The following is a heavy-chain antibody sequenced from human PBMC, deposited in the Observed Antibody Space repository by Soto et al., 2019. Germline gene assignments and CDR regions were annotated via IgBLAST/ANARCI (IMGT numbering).Heavy chain of an antibody. J-gene: IGHJ5*02. CDR1: GGTFSSYA. Sequence: SVKVSCKASGGTFSSYAISWVRQAPGQGLEWMGGIIPIFGTANYAQKFQGRVTITADESTSTAYMELSSLRSEDTAVYYCARDLRPYNWFDPWGQGTLVTVSS. CDR2: IIPIFGTA. CDR3: ARDLRPYNWFDP. V-gene: IGHV1-69*13. D-gene: IGHD6-6*01.